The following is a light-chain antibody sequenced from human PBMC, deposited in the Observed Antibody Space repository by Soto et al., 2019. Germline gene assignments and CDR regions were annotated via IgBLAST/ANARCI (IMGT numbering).Light chain of an antibody. Sequence: IVLTQSPDTLSLSPGESATLSCRASQNIRTSLVWHQQKFGQAPRLLIYGASSRATGIPDRFSGSGSGTDCTLTISRLEPEDFAVYYCQHYGSSTMYTFGQGTKLEIK. J-gene: IGKJ2*01. CDR1: QNIRTS. CDR3: QHYGSSTMYT. CDR2: GAS. V-gene: IGKV3-20*01.